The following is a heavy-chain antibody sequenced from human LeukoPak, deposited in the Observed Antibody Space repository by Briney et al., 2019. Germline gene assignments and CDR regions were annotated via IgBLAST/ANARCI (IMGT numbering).Heavy chain of an antibody. V-gene: IGHV7-4-1*02. D-gene: IGHD5-18*01. CDR1: GYTFTSYA. Sequence: ASVKVSCKASGYTFTSYAISWVRQAPGQGLEWMGWINTNTGNPTYAQGFTGRYAFSLDTSVSTAYLQISGLQADDTAVYYCGRDPKLGIRGYTYGYIDYWGQGTLVTVSS. CDR2: INTNTGNP. J-gene: IGHJ4*02. CDR3: GRDPKLGIRGYTYGYIDY.